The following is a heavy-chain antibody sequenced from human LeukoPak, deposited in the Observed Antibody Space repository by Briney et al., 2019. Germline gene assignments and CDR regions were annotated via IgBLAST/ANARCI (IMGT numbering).Heavy chain of an antibody. V-gene: IGHV1-8*03. D-gene: IGHD1-26*01. J-gene: IGHJ3*02. CDR3: ATAGTELLHAFDI. Sequence: GASVKVSCKASGYTFTSYDINWVRQATGQGLEWMGWMNPNSGNTGYAQKFQGRVTITRNTSTSTAYMELSSLRSEDTAVYYCATAGTELLHAFDIWGQGTMVTVSS. CDR1: GYTFTSYD. CDR2: MNPNSGNT.